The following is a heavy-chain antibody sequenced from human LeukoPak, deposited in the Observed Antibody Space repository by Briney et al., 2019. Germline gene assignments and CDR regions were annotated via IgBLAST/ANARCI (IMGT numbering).Heavy chain of an antibody. CDR2: INPGSGGT. J-gene: IGHJ4*02. V-gene: IGHV1-2*02. CDR1: GYTFTGHY. D-gene: IGHD3-10*01. CDR3: ARSYYGSGSEGY. Sequence: ASVKVSCKASGYTFTGHYMHWVRQAPGQGLEWMGWINPGSGGTNYAQKFQGRVTMTRDTSISTAYMELSRLRSDDTAMYYCARSYYGSGSEGYWGQGTLVTVSS.